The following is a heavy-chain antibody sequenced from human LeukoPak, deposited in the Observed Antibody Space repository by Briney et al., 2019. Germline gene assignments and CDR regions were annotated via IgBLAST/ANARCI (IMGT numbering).Heavy chain of an antibody. CDR1: GFTFSSYS. D-gene: IGHD2-15*01. CDR2: ISTGSSAT. J-gene: IGHJ4*02. CDR3: ARDAAWPHQDFHF. V-gene: IGHV3-48*01. Sequence: PGGSLRLSCAASGFTFSSYSMNWVRQAPGKGLEWVSYISTGSSATYYADSVKGRFTISRDNARNSLYLQMNSLRAEDTAVYYCARDAAWPHQDFHFWGQGTLVTVFS.